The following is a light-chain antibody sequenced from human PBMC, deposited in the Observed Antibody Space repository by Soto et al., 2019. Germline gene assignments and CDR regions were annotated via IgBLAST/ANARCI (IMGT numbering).Light chain of an antibody. Sequence: EIVMTQSPATLSLSPGERATLSCRASQSVSSKLAWFQQKPGQAPRLLIYGSYTRATGIPARFSGSGSGTAFTLTISSLQSEDFAVYYCQQYNNWPLTFGQGTKVEIK. CDR2: GSY. CDR3: QQYNNWPLT. V-gene: IGKV3D-15*01. CDR1: QSVSSK. J-gene: IGKJ1*01.